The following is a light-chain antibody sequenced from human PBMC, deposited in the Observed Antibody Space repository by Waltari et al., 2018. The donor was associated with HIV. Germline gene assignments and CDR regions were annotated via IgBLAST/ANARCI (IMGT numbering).Light chain of an antibody. CDR2: ADK. Sequence: SYELTQPSSVSVSPGQTVRITCSGDNLGEKLVCWYQQKPGQSPLLLIYADKKRPSGIPERFTASNSGNTATLAITETQTMDEADYYCQTWDNSAGVFGGGTKLTVL. CDR1: NLGEKL. CDR3: QTWDNSAGV. J-gene: IGLJ2*01. V-gene: IGLV3-1*01.